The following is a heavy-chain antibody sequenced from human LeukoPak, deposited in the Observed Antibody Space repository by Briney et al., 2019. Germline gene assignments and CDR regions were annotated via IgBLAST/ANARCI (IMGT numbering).Heavy chain of an antibody. V-gene: IGHV1-69*13. CDR2: IIPIFGTA. D-gene: IGHD5-18*01. CDR1: GGTFSSYA. J-gene: IGHJ4*02. Sequence: ASVKVSCKASGGTFSSYAISWVRQAPGQGLEWMGGIIPIFGTANYAQKFQGRVTITADESTSTAYMELSSLRSEDTAVYYCARDEKGEYSYGYYYWGQGTLVTVSS. CDR3: ARDEKGEYSYGYYY.